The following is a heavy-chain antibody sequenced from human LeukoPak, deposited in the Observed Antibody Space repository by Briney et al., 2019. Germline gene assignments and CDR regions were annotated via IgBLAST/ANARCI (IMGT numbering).Heavy chain of an antibody. CDR3: AKGRDTMVRGVILTFDP. CDR2: ISGSGGST. CDR1: GFTFSSYA. V-gene: IGHV3-23*01. Sequence: GGSLRPSCAASGFTFSSYAMSWVRQAPGKGLEWVSAISGSGGSTYYADSVKGRFTISRDNSKNTLYLQMNSLRAEDTAVYYCAKGRDTMVRGVILTFDPWGQGTLVTVSS. J-gene: IGHJ5*02. D-gene: IGHD3-10*01.